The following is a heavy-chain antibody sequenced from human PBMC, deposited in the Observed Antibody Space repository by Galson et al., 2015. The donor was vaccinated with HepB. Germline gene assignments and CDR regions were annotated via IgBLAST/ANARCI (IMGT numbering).Heavy chain of an antibody. J-gene: IGHJ4*02. CDR1: GYTLTELS. CDR3: ATLAMGRITIFWVWYYFDY. Sequence: SVKVSCKVSGYTLTELSMHWVRQAPGKGLEWMGGFDPEDGETIYAQKFQGRVTMTEDTSTDTAYMELSSLRSEDTAVYYCATLAMGRITIFWVWYYFDYWGQGTLVTVSS. D-gene: IGHD3-3*01. CDR2: FDPEDGET. V-gene: IGHV1-24*01.